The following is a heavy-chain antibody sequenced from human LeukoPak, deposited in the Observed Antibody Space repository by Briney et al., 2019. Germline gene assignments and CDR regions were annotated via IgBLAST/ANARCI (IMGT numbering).Heavy chain of an antibody. CDR2: ISGSGGTT. J-gene: IGHJ5*02. Sequence: PGGSLRLSCAASGFTFSNYGMSWVRQAPGKGLEWVSGISGSGGTTYYADSVKGRFTVSRDNSKNTLYLQMNSLRAEDTAVYYCARDKGYSYGHNWFDPWGQGTLVTVSS. V-gene: IGHV3-23*01. CDR1: GFTFSNYG. D-gene: IGHD5-18*01. CDR3: ARDKGYSYGHNWFDP.